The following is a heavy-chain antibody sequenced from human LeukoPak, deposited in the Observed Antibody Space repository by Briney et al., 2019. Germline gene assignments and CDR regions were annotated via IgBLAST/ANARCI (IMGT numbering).Heavy chain of an antibody. D-gene: IGHD3-16*01. J-gene: IGHJ5*02. CDR3: ARPPRGQGERWFDP. V-gene: IGHV4-34*01. CDR2: INHSGST. Sequence: TSEALSLTCAVYGGSSSGYYWSWIRQPPGKGLEWIGEINHSGSTNYNPSLKSRVTISVDTSKNQFSLKLSSVTAADTAVYYCARPPRGQGERWFDPWGQGTLVTVSS. CDR1: GGSSSGYY.